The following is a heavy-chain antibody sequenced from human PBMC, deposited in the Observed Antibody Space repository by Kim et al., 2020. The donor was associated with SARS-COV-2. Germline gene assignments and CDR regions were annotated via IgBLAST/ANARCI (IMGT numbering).Heavy chain of an antibody. CDR1: GFTFSSYA. J-gene: IGHJ4*02. CDR3: AKQKSTWDIVGATTSFDY. Sequence: GGSLRLSCAASGFTFSSYAMSWVRQAPGKGLEWVSAISGSGGSTYYADSVKGRFTISRDNSKNTLYLQMNSLRAEDTAVYYCAKQKSTWDIVGATTSFDYWGQGTLVTVSS. D-gene: IGHD1-26*01. CDR2: ISGSGGST. V-gene: IGHV3-23*01.